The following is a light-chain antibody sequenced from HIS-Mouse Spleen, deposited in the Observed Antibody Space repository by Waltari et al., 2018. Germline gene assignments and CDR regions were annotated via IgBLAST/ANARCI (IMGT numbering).Light chain of an antibody. J-gene: IGLJ3*02. CDR3: AAWDDSLNGWV. V-gene: IGLV1-44*01. CDR2: SNN. Sequence: QSVLTQPPSASGTPGQRVTIPCSGSSSNIGSNTANWDQQPPGTAPKLLIYSNNQRPSGVPDRFSGSKSGTSASLAISGLQSEDEADYYCAAWDDSLNGWVFGGGTKLTVL. CDR1: SSNIGSNT.